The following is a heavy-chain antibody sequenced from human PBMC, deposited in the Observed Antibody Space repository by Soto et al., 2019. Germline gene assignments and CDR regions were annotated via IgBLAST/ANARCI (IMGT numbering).Heavy chain of an antibody. Sequence: GGSLRLSCAPSGFTFRDFAMIWVRQAPGKRLEWVSSISGSGGSIYYAHSVKGRFTISRDKTKNTLDLQMNSLRAEDTAVYHCARVAPEYSSTPRRFDFWGQGTLVTVSS. D-gene: IGHD6-13*01. J-gene: IGHJ4*02. CDR3: ARVAPEYSSTPRRFDF. V-gene: IGHV3-23*01. CDR1: GFTFRDFA. CDR2: ISGSGGSI.